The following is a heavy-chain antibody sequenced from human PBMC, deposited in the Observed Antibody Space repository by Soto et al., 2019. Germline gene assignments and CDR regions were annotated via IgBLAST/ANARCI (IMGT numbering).Heavy chain of an antibody. Sequence: SETLSLTCAVYGGSFSGYYWSWIRQPPGKGLEWIGEINHSGSTNYNPSLKSRVTISVDTSKNQFSLKLSSVTAADTAVYYCARGPARYCSGGSCYSNYYYYMDVWGKGTTVTVSS. V-gene: IGHV4-34*01. CDR1: GGSFSGYY. CDR2: INHSGST. D-gene: IGHD2-15*01. J-gene: IGHJ6*03. CDR3: ARGPARYCSGGSCYSNYYYYMDV.